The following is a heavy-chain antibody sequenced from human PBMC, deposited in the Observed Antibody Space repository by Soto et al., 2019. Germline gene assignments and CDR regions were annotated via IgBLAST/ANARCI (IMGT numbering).Heavy chain of an antibody. CDR1: GFTFSSYW. J-gene: IGHJ3*02. Sequence: EVQLVESGGGLVQPGGSLRLSCAASGFTFSSYWMGWVRQAPGKGLEWVANIKQDGSEKYYVDSVKGRFTISRDNAKNSLYLQMNSLRAEDTAVYYCAREEQQLSGGAFDIWGQGTMVTVSS. CDR2: IKQDGSEK. CDR3: AREEQQLSGGAFDI. V-gene: IGHV3-7*01. D-gene: IGHD6-13*01.